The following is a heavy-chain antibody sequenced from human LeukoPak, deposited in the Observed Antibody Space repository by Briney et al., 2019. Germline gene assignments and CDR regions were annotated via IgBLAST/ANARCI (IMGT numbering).Heavy chain of an antibody. CDR3: ARGSLDYYDSSGCDY. CDR2: ISSSGSTI. Sequence: PGGSLRLSCAASGFTFSSYGMSWIRQAPGKGLEWVSYISSSGSTIYYADSVKGRFTISRDNAKNSLYLQMNSLRAEDTAVYYCARGSLDYYDSSGCDYWGQGTLVTVSS. D-gene: IGHD3-22*01. V-gene: IGHV3-48*04. CDR1: GFTFSSYG. J-gene: IGHJ4*02.